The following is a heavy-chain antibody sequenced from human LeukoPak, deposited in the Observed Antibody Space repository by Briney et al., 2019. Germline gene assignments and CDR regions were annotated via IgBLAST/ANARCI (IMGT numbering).Heavy chain of an antibody. CDR3: AELGITMIGGV. V-gene: IGHV3-48*03. Sequence: GGSLRLSCAASGFTFSSYAMSWVRQAPGKGLEWVSYISSSGSTIYYADSVKGRFTIPRDNAKNSLYLQMNSLRAEDTAVYYCAELGITMIGGVWGKGTTVTISS. D-gene: IGHD3-10*02. CDR2: ISSSGSTI. CDR1: GFTFSSYA. J-gene: IGHJ6*04.